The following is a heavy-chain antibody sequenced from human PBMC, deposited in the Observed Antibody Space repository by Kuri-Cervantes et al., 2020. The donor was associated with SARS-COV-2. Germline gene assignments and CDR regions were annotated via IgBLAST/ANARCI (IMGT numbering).Heavy chain of an antibody. CDR3: AKEVVPADTPGAGHFDY. V-gene: IGHV3-30*02. Sequence: GGSLRLSCAASGFTFSSYGMHWVRQAPGKGLEWVAFIRYDGSNKYYADSVKGRFTISRDNSKNTLYLQMNSLRAEDTAVYYCAKEVVPADTPGAGHFDYWGQGTLVTVSS. D-gene: IGHD2-2*01. CDR1: GFTFSSYG. CDR2: IRYDGSNK. J-gene: IGHJ4*02.